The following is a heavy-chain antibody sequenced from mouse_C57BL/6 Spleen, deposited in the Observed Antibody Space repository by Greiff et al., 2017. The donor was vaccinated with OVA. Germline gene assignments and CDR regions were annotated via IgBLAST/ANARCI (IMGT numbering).Heavy chain of an antibody. CDR1: GFTFSDYG. Sequence: EVKLMESGGGLVKPGGSLKLSCAASGFTFSDYGMHWVRQAPEKGLEWVAYISSGSSTIYYADTVKGRFTISSDNAKNTLFLQMTSLRSEDTAMYYSARSDYGGGYAMDYWGQGTSVTVSS. CDR2: ISSGSSTI. D-gene: IGHD2-4*01. V-gene: IGHV5-17*01. J-gene: IGHJ4*01. CDR3: ARSDYGGGYAMDY.